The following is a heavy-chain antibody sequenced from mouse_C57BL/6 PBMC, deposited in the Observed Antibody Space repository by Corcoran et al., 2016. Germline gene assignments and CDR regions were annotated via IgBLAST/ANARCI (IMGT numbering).Heavy chain of an antibody. CDR1: GYTFTTYG. J-gene: IGHJ3*01. D-gene: IGHD2-5*01. V-gene: IGHV9-3*01. CDR2: INTYSGVP. Sequence: QIQLVQSGPELKKPGETVKISCKASGYTFTTYGMSWVKQAPGKGLKWMGWINTYSGVPTYADDFKGRFAFSLETSASTAYLQINNLKNEDTATYFCARSSYSNHLALFAYWGQGTLVTVSA. CDR3: ARSSYSNHLALFAY.